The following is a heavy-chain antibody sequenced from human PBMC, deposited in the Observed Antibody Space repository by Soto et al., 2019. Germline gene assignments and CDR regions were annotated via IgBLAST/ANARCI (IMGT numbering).Heavy chain of an antibody. V-gene: IGHV4-34*01. CDR2: INHSGST. Sequence: PSETLSLTCAVYGWSLGGYYWTWVRQPPGKGLEWIGEINHSGSTNYNPSLKSRVTISVDTSKSQFSLKLSSVTAADTSVYYCARLQVTTFDWGQGTLVTVSS. D-gene: IGHD4-17*01. J-gene: IGHJ4*02. CDR3: ARLQVTTFD. CDR1: GWSLGGYY.